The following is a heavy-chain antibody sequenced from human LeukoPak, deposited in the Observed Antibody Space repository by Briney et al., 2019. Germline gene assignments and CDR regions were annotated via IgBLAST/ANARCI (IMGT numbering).Heavy chain of an antibody. CDR3: ATRETGSYYYYMDV. D-gene: IGHD1-1*01. CDR1: GGSISSYY. Sequence: SETLSLTCTVSGGSISSYYWSWIRQPAGKGLEWIGRIYTSGSTNYNPSPKSRVTMSVDTSKNQFSLKLSSVTAADTAVYYCATRETGSYYYYMDVWGKGTTVTVSS. J-gene: IGHJ6*03. V-gene: IGHV4-4*07. CDR2: IYTSGST.